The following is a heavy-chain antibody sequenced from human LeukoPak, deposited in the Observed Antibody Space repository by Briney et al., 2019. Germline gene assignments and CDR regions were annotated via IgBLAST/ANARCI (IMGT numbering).Heavy chain of an antibody. D-gene: IGHD1-1*01. V-gene: IGHV3-21*01. Sequence: GGSLRLSCAASAFSFSASAMDWVRQAPGRGLEWVSSIDPSGYTTFYAASVMGRFTISRDNAKNSQYLQMNSLRAEDTALYFCASGIRERGFDSWGQGTLVTVSS. CDR2: IDPSGYTT. CDR3: ASGIRERGFDS. CDR1: AFSFSASA. J-gene: IGHJ4*02.